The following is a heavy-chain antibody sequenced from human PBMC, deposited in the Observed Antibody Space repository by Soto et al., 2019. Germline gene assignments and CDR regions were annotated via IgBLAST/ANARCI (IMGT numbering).Heavy chain of an antibody. Sequence: ASVKVSCKASGYTFTSYGISWVRQAPGQGLEWMGIINPSGGSTSYAQKFQGRVTMTRDTSTSTVYMELSSLRSEDTAVYYCARAPLGYCSGGSCPNWFDPWGQGTLVTVSS. CDR1: GYTFTSYG. CDR2: INPSGGST. V-gene: IGHV1-46*01. CDR3: ARAPLGYCSGGSCPNWFDP. D-gene: IGHD2-15*01. J-gene: IGHJ5*02.